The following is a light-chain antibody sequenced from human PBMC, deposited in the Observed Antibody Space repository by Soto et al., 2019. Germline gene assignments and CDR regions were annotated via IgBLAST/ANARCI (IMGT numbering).Light chain of an antibody. CDR2: EVT. Sequence: QSVLTQPPSASGSLGQSVTISCTGTSSDVGGYNYVSWYQQHPGKAPKLMIYEVTKRPSGVPDRFSGSKSGKTASLTVSGLRAEDEADYYCSSYAGSNNFVFGTGTKLTVL. CDR3: SSYAGSNNFV. V-gene: IGLV2-8*01. CDR1: SSDVGGYNY. J-gene: IGLJ1*01.